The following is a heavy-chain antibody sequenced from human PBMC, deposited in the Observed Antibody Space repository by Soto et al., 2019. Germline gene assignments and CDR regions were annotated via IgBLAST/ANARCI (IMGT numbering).Heavy chain of an antibody. D-gene: IGHD3-10*01. Sequence: PGGSLRLSCGASGLTFSSYGFHWVRQAPGKGLEWVAVISYDGFNRYYADSVKGRFTISRDNSKNTLYLQMNSLRAEDTAVYYCAKDIITMIRPDAFDIWGQGTMVTVSS. J-gene: IGHJ3*02. V-gene: IGHV3-30*18. CDR2: ISYDGFNR. CDR3: AKDIITMIRPDAFDI. CDR1: GLTFSSYG.